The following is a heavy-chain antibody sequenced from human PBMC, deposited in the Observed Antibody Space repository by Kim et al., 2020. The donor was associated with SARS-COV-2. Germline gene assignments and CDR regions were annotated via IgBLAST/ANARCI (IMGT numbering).Heavy chain of an antibody. V-gene: IGHV4-31*03. J-gene: IGHJ5*02. CDR3: ARGASFWDFWSGYYGPSNWFDP. CDR1: GGSISSGGYY. Sequence: SETLSLTCTVSGGSISSGGYYWSWIRQHPGKGLEWIGYIYYSGSTYYNPSLKSRVTISVDTSKNQFSLKLSSVTAADTAVYYCARGASFWDFWSGYYGPSNWFDPWGQGTLVTVSS. CDR2: IYYSGST. D-gene: IGHD3-3*01.